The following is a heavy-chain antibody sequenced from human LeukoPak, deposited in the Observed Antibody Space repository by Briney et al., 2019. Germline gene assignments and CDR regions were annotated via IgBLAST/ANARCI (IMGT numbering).Heavy chain of an antibody. CDR2: ISAYNGNT. CDR1: GYTFTSYG. J-gene: IGHJ4*02. D-gene: IGHD3-22*01. Sequence: ASVKVSCKASGYTFTSYGISWVRQAPGQGLEWMGWISAYNGNTNYAQKLQGRVTMTTDTSTSTAYMELRSLRSDDTAVYYCARAGYYDSSGYYSYYFDYRGQGTLVTVSS. V-gene: IGHV1-18*01. CDR3: ARAGYYDSSGYYSYYFDY.